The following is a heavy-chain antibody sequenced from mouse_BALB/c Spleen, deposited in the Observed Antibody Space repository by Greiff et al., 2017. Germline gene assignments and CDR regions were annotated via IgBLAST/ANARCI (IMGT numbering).Heavy chain of an antibody. V-gene: IGHV2-6-7*01. CDR2: IWGDGST. D-gene: IGHD1-2*01. Sequence: QVQLKESGPGLVAPSQSLSITCTVSGFSLTGYGVNWVRQPPGKGLEWLGMIWGDGSTDYNSALKSRLSISKDNSKSQVFLKMNSLQTDDTARYYCARFHYYGYGDYWGQGTTLTVSS. CDR1: GFSLTGYG. CDR3: ARFHYYGYGDY. J-gene: IGHJ2*01.